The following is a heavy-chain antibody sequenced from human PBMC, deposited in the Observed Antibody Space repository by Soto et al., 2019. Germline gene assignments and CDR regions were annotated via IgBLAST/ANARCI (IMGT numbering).Heavy chain of an antibody. Sequence: EVQLVETGGGLIQPGGSLRLSCAASGFTVSSNYMSWVRQAPGKGLEWVSVIYSGGSTYYADSVKGRFTISRDNSKNTLYLQMNSLRAEDTAVYYCARTIDTAMAIFDYWGQGTLVTVSS. V-gene: IGHV3-53*02. CDR3: ARTIDTAMAIFDY. CDR1: GFTVSSNY. J-gene: IGHJ4*02. D-gene: IGHD5-18*01. CDR2: IYSGGST.